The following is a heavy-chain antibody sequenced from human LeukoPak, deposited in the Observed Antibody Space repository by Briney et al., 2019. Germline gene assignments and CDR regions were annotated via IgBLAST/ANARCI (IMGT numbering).Heavy chain of an antibody. CDR3: ARGLGFPAAYDDY. CDR2: ISGSGGST. J-gene: IGHJ4*02. Sequence: GGSLRLSCAASGFTFSSYAMSWVRQAPGKGLEWVSAISGSGGSTYYADSVKGRFTISRDNAKNTLYLQMNSLRAEDTAVYYCARGLGFPAAYDDYWGQGTLVTVSS. V-gene: IGHV3-23*01. CDR1: GFTFSSYA. D-gene: IGHD2-2*01.